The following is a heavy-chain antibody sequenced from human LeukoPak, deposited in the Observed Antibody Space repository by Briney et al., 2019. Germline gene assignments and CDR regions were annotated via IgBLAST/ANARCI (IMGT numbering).Heavy chain of an antibody. CDR2: IYYSGST. CDR1: GGSISSSSYY. V-gene: IGHV4-39*01. J-gene: IGHJ4*02. D-gene: IGHD6-13*01. Sequence: SQTLSLTCTVSGGSISSSSYYWGWIRQPPGKGLEWIGSIYYSGSTYYNPSPKSRVTISADTSKNQFSLKLSSVTAADTAVYYCASLYSSSWYFPFDYWGQGTLVTVSS. CDR3: ASLYSSSWYFPFDY.